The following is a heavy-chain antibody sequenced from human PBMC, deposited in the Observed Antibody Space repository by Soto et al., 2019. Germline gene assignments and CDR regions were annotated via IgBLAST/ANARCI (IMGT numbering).Heavy chain of an antibody. CDR2: IYYSGST. V-gene: IGHV4-61*01. Sequence: QVQLQESGPGLVKPSETLSLTCTVSVGSVSSGSYYWSWIRQPPGKGLEWIGYIYYSGSTNYNPSRKRRVTISVDTAKNQFSLKLSSVTAADTAVYYCARISGYSYGLPPYFDYWGQGTLVTVSS. CDR1: VGSVSSGSYY. CDR3: ARISGYSYGLPPYFDY. J-gene: IGHJ4*02. D-gene: IGHD5-18*01.